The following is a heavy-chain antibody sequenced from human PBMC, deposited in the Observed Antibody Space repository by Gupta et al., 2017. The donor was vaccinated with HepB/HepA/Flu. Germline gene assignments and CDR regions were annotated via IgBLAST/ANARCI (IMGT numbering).Heavy chain of an antibody. CDR2: ISSSGGFI. CDR1: GFTFKDYA. D-gene: IGHD2-21*01. J-gene: IGHJ4*02. V-gene: IGHV3-23*01. Sequence: EVQLLESGGGLVQPGGSLRLSCAASGFTFKDYAMSWVRQAPGKGLEWVSTISSSGGFIYYADSVKGRFTISRDNSRNTLYLQMNSLRAEDTALYYCAKTLLVKAVSGNLDYWGQGTLVTVSA. CDR3: AKTLLVKAVSGNLDY.